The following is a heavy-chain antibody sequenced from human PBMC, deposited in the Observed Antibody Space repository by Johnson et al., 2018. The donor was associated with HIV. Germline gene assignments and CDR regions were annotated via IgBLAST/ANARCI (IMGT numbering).Heavy chain of an antibody. CDR1: GFSFADYA. D-gene: IGHD5-24*01. Sequence: VQLVESGGVAVQPGGSLRLSCAASGFSFADYAMHWVRQAPGKGLEWVSLISWDGGDTYYADSVKGRFIISRDNTKESLYLQMNRLRAEDTAVYYCARGGKGWLQYAFDIWGQGTMVTVSS. CDR2: ISWDGGDT. V-gene: IGHV3-43D*03. CDR3: ARGGKGWLQYAFDI. J-gene: IGHJ3*02.